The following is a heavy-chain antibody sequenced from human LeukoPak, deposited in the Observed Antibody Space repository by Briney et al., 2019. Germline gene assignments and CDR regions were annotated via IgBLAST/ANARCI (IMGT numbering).Heavy chain of an antibody. CDR3: GRGVVGATALGY. Sequence: PSETLSLTCTVSGGSISSSSYYWGWIRQPPGKGLEWIGSIYYSGSTYYNPSLKSRVTMSVDTSNNQFSLRLSSATAADTAVYYCGRGVVGATALGYWGQGILVTVAS. CDR2: IYYSGST. V-gene: IGHV4-39*07. D-gene: IGHD1-26*01. CDR1: GGSISSSSYY. J-gene: IGHJ4*02.